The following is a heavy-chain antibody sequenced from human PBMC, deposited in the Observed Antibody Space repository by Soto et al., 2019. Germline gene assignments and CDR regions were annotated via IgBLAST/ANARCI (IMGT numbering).Heavy chain of an antibody. CDR1: GYTFTSYA. Sequence: ASVKVSCKASGYTFTSYAIHWVRQAPGQRLECMGWMNAGNGNTKYAQKVQGRVTITRDTSTSTAYMELSSLRSEDTAVYYCARERTVAGNDYWGQGTLVTVSS. CDR2: MNAGNGNT. V-gene: IGHV1-3*01. D-gene: IGHD6-19*01. CDR3: ARERTVAGNDY. J-gene: IGHJ4*02.